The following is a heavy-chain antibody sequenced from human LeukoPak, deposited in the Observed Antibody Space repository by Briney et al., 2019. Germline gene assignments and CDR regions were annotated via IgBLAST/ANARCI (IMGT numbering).Heavy chain of an antibody. CDR1: GFTFSSYG. CDR2: IRYDGSNK. Sequence: GGSLRLSCAASGFTFSSYGMHWVRQAPGKGLEWVAFIRYDGSNKHYADSVKGRFTISRDNSKNTLYLQMNSQRAEDTAVYYCATDGLPYSSGYYFDYWGQGTLVTVSS. J-gene: IGHJ4*02. D-gene: IGHD3-22*01. V-gene: IGHV3-30*02. CDR3: ATDGLPYSSGYYFDY.